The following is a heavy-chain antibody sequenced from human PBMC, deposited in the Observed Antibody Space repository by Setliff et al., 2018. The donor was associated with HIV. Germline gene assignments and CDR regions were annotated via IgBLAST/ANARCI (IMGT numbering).Heavy chain of an antibody. V-gene: IGHV4-61*02. J-gene: IGHJ2*01. CDR3: ARGSGYPWYFDL. D-gene: IGHD3-22*01. CDR1: GGSISSGSYY. CDR2: IYTTGST. Sequence: LSLTCTVSGGSISSGSYYWSWIRQPAGKGLEWIGRIYTTGSTNYNPSLKSRVTISVDTSKNQFSLKLTSVTAADTAVYYCARGSGYPWYFDLWGRGTLVTVSS.